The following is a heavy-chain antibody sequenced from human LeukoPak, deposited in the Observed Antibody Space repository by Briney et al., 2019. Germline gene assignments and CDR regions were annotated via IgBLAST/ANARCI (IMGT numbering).Heavy chain of an antibody. D-gene: IGHD3-3*01. Sequence: SVKVSCKASGGTFSSYAISWVRQAPGQGLEWMGRIIPILGIANYAQKFQGRVTITADKSTSTAYMELSSLRSEDTAVYYCARDPYDFWSGYSYYYGMDVWGQGTTVTVSS. CDR1: GGTFSSYA. J-gene: IGHJ6*02. CDR2: IIPILGIA. V-gene: IGHV1-69*04. CDR3: ARDPYDFWSGYSYYYGMDV.